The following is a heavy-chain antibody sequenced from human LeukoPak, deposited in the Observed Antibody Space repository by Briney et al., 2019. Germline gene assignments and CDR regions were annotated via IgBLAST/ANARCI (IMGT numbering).Heavy chain of an antibody. D-gene: IGHD2-15*01. CDR3: AKDNRASSGAQDGLGD. J-gene: IGHJ4*02. CDR1: GFTFSSYS. CDR2: ISSSSSYI. V-gene: IGHV3-21*01. Sequence: GGSLRLSCAAPGFTFSSYSMNWVRQAPGKGLEWVSSISSSSSYIYYADAVKGRFTISRDNAKDSLYLQMNSLRAEDTAGYYCAKDNRASSGAQDGLGDWGQGTLVTVSS.